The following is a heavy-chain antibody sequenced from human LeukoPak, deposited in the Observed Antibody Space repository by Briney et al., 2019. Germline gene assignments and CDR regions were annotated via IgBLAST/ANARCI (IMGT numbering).Heavy chain of an antibody. CDR2: IWYDGSNK. V-gene: IGHV3-33*01. J-gene: IGHJ4*02. CDR3: ARVSRSNSLNFDY. CDR1: GFTFSSYG. D-gene: IGHD4-23*01. Sequence: GRSLRLSCAASGFTFSSYGMHWVRQAPGKGLEWVAVIWYDGSNKYYADSVKGRFTISRDNSKNTLYLQMNSLRAEDTAVYYCARVSRSNSLNFDYWGQGTLVTVSS.